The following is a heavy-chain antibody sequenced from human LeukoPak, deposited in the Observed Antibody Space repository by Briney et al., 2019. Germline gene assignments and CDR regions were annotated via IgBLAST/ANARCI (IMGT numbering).Heavy chain of an antibody. J-gene: IGHJ4*02. Sequence: SETLSLTCTVSGGGSISNYYWNWTRQSPRKGLEWIGNIYYSGSTNYNPSLQSRVTISVHTSKNQFSLKLSSVAAADTAVYYCARVQIGYTYGLFDYWGQGTLVTVSS. D-gene: IGHD5-18*01. CDR1: GGGSISNYY. CDR2: IYYSGST. CDR3: ARVQIGYTYGLFDY. V-gene: IGHV4-59*01.